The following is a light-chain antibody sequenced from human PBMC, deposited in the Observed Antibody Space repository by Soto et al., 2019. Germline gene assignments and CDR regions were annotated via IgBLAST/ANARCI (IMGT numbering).Light chain of an antibody. CDR2: GAS. V-gene: IGKV3-20*01. Sequence: EIVLTHSPPTLSVSPLDGATLXFRASQSVSSNLAWYQQKPGQTPRLLIYGASSRATGIPDRFSGSGSGTDFTLTISRLEPEDFAVYYCQQYGSSFTFGPGTKVDIK. CDR3: QQYGSSFT. J-gene: IGKJ3*01. CDR1: QSVSSN.